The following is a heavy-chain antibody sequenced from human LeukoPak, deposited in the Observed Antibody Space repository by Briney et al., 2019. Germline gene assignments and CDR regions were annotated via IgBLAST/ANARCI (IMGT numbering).Heavy chain of an antibody. D-gene: IGHD2-8*01. CDR2: IKQDGSEK. CDR1: GFTFSSYW. Sequence: GGSLRLSCAASGFTFSSYWMHWVRQAPGKGLEWVANIKQDGSEKYYVDSVKGRFTISRDNAKNSLYLQMNSLRAEDTAVYYCARDIVLMVYAMFDYWGQGTLVTVSS. V-gene: IGHV3-7*01. J-gene: IGHJ4*02. CDR3: ARDIVLMVYAMFDY.